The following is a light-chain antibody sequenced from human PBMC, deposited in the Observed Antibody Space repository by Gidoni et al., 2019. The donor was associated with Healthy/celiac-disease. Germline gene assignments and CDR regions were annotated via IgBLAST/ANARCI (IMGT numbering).Light chain of an antibody. CDR2: DAS. CDR1: QSVSSN. J-gene: IGKJ4*01. CDR3: QQRSNWPLT. V-gene: IGKV3-11*01. Sequence: EIVLTQPQSTLSLSPGERATLSCRASQSVSSNLAWYQQKPGQAPRLLIYDASNRATGIPARFRGSGSGTDFTLTISSLEPEDFAVYYCQQRSNWPLTFGGGTKVEIK.